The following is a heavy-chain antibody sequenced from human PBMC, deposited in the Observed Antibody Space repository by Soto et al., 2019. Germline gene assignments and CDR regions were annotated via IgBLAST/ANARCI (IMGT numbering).Heavy chain of an antibody. Sequence: PGGSLRLSCVVSGFFFGGYEMNWVRQAPGKGLERVSYISTSGVVYYGDSVRGRFTVSRDNDENSLYLQMNSLRAEDTAVYCCARTLIAGHSDYWGQGTLVTVSS. CDR3: ARTLIAGHSDY. D-gene: IGHD6-13*01. CDR1: GFFFGGYE. CDR2: ISTSGVV. J-gene: IGHJ4*02. V-gene: IGHV3-48*03.